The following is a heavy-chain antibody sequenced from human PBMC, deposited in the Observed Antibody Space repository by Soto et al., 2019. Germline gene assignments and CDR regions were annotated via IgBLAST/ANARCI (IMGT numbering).Heavy chain of an antibody. D-gene: IGHD3-22*01. J-gene: IGHJ5*02. CDR1: GYTFTSYG. Sequence: ASVKVSCKASGYTFTSYGISWVRQAPGQGLEWMGWISAYNGNTNYAQKLQGRVTMTTDTSTSTAYMELRSLRSDDTAVYYCAGVRYYDSSGYYHSSWGQGTLVTVSS. CDR2: ISAYNGNT. V-gene: IGHV1-18*04. CDR3: AGVRYYDSSGYYHSS.